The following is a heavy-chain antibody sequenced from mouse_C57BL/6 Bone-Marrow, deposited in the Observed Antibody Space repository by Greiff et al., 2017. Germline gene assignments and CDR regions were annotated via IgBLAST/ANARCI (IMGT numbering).Heavy chain of an antibody. Sequence: VQLQQPGAELVRPGSSVKLSCKASGYTFTSYWMDWVKQRPGQGLEWIGNIYPSDSETHYNQKFKDKATLTVDKSSSTAYMQLSSLTSEDSAVYYCARARSTMVTTGYYFDYWGQGTTLTVSS. V-gene: IGHV1-61*01. CDR2: IYPSDSET. J-gene: IGHJ2*01. CDR1: GYTFTSYW. D-gene: IGHD2-2*01. CDR3: ARARSTMVTTGYYFDY.